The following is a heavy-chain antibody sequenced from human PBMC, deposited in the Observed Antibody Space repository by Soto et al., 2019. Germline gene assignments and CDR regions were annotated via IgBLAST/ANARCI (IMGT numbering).Heavy chain of an antibody. CDR2: GGSGGSR. CDR3: VKFRRRAYPYYYMDV. CDR1: GFTFSTYG. J-gene: IGHJ6*03. Sequence: DVQLLESGGGLVKWGGSLRLSCVTSGFTFSTYGMTWVRQAPGKGLEWVSYGGSGGSRYYAESVKGRFTISRDNSKNTLSLKMNRLRAEDTATYYCVKFRRRAYPYYYMDVWGKGTTVTVS. V-gene: IGHV3-23*01.